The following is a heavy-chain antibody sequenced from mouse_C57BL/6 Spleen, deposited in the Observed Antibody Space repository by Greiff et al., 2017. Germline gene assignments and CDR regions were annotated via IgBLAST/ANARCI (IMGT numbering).Heavy chain of an antibody. J-gene: IGHJ4*01. D-gene: IGHD2-4*01. CDR1: GYAFSSYW. Sequence: QVHVKQSGAELVKPGASVKISCKASGYAFSSYWMNWVKQRPGKGLEWIGQIYPGDGDTNYNGKFKGKATLTADKSSSTAYMQLSSLTSEDSAVYFCARDYEFAMDYWGQGTSVTVSS. V-gene: IGHV1-80*01. CDR3: ARDYEFAMDY. CDR2: IYPGDGDT.